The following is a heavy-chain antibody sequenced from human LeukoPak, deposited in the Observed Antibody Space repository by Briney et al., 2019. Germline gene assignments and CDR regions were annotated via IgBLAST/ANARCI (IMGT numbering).Heavy chain of an antibody. CDR3: ARTRQYSSSWYCWFDP. V-gene: IGHV1-18*01. D-gene: IGHD6-13*01. CDR1: GYTFTRYG. J-gene: IGHJ5*02. Sequence: GASVQVSCKASGYTFTRYGISWVRQAPGQGLEWMGWISAYNGNTNYAQKLQGRVTMTTDTSTSTAYMELRSLRSDDTAVYYCARTRQYSSSWYCWFDPWGQGTLVTVSS. CDR2: ISAYNGNT.